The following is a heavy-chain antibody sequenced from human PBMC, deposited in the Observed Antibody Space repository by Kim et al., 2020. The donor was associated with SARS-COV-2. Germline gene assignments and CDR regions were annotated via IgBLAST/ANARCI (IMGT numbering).Heavy chain of an antibody. J-gene: IGHJ3*02. CDR1: GGSISSSSYY. CDR2: IYYSGST. Sequence: SETLSLTCTVSGGSISSSSYYWGWIRQPPGKGLEWIGSIYYSGSTYYNPSLKSRVTISVDTSKNQFSLKLSSVTAADTAVYYCAGSSSLDAFDIWGQGTMVTVPS. CDR3: AGSSSLDAFDI. D-gene: IGHD6-6*01. V-gene: IGHV4-39*01.